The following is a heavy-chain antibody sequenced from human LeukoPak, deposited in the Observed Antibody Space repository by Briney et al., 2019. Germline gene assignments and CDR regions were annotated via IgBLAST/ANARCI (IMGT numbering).Heavy chain of an antibody. J-gene: IGHJ3*02. CDR1: GGSISSYY. CDR3: ARAGGYCSGGSCYSDAFDI. V-gene: IGHV4-4*07. D-gene: IGHD2-15*01. CDR2: IYTSGST. Sequence: SETLSLTCTVSGGSISSYYWSWIRQPAGKGLEWIGRIYTSGSTNYNPSLKSRVTMSVDTSKNQFSLKLSSVTAADTAVYYCARAGGYCSGGSCYSDAFDIWGQGTMVTVSS.